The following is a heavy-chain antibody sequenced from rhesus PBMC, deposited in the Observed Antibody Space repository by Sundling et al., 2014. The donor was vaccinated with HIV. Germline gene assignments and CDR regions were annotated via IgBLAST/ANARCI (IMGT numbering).Heavy chain of an antibody. Sequence: QVTLKESGPALVKPTQTLTLTCTFSGFSLRTSGMGVGWIRQPPGKTLEWLAHIYWDDDKRYNTSLKSRLTISKDTSKNQVVLTVTNMDPTDTATYFCARRTLYFDYWGQGVLVTVSS. CDR2: IYWDDDK. J-gene: IGHJ4*01. CDR3: ARRTLYFDY. CDR1: GFSLRTSGMG. V-gene: IGHV2-174*02.